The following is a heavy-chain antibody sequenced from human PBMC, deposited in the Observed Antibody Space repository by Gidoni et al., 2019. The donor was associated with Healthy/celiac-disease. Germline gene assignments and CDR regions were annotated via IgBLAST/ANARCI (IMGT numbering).Heavy chain of an antibody. Sequence: QVQLVESGGGVVQPGRSLRLPCAAPGFTFRSYGIPWVRQAPGKGLGWVAVIWYDGSNKYYADSVKGRFTISRDNSKNTLYLQMNSRRAEDTAVYYCARDGRGYCSGGSCYHHRYYYYGMDVWGQGTTVTVSS. CDR2: IWYDGSNK. V-gene: IGHV3-33*01. D-gene: IGHD2-15*01. CDR1: GFTFRSYG. J-gene: IGHJ6*02. CDR3: ARDGRGYCSGGSCYHHRYYYYGMDV.